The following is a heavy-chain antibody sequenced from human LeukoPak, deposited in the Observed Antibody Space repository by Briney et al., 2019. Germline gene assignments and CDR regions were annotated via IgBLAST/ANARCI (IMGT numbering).Heavy chain of an antibody. J-gene: IGHJ5*02. D-gene: IGHD6-13*01. CDR3: ARQQSPGWFDP. CDR1: GFSLSTSGMR. V-gene: IGHV2-70*04. Sequence: SGPTLVNLTQTLTLTCTFSGFSLSTSGMRVSWIRQPPGKALEWLARIDWDDDKFYSTSLKTRLTISKDTSKNQVVLTMTNMDPVDTATYYCARQQSPGWFDPWGQGTLVTVSS. CDR2: IDWDDDK.